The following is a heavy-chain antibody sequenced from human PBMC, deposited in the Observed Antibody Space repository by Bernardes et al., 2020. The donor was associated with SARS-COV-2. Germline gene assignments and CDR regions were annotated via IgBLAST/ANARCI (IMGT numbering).Heavy chain of an antibody. CDR3: ARAIPVVSSTSSALFDY. D-gene: IGHD2-2*01. V-gene: IGHV4-31*03. J-gene: IGHJ4*02. CDR2: IYYSGST. Sequence: SETLSLTCTVSGGSISSGGYYWSWIRQHPGKGLEWIGYIYYSGSTYYNPSLKSRVTISVDTSKNQFSLKLSSVTAADTAVYYCARAIPVVSSTSSALFDYWGQGTLVTVSS. CDR1: GGSISSGGYY.